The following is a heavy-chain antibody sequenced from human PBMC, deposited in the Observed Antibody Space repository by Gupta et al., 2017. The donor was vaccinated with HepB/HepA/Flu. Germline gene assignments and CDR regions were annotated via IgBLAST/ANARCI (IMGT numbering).Heavy chain of an antibody. D-gene: IGHD6-6*01. J-gene: IGHJ5*02. Sequence: EVQLVASGGGVVRPGGSLRLCCAASGFTFDDYGIGRCPQGPGKGLEWVSGINWNGGSKGYADSVKGRFTISRDNAKNSLYLQMNSLRAEDTALYYCARDLALAARRRNWFDPWGQGTLVTVSS. CDR1: GFTFDDYG. CDR3: ARDLALAARRRNWFDP. CDR2: INWNGGSK. V-gene: IGHV3-20*04.